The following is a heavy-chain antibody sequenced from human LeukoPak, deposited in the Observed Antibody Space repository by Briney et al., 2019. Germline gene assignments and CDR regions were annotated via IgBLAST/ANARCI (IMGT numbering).Heavy chain of an antibody. V-gene: IGHV1-69*04. CDR2: IIPILGIA. CDR1: GGTFISYA. J-gene: IGHJ6*02. Sequence: SVNVSCKASGGTFISYAISWVRQAPGQGLEWMGRIIPILGIANYAQKFQGRVTITADKSTSTAYMELSSLRSEDTAVYYCARGYCSSTSCHYYYYGMDVWGQGTTVTVSS. CDR3: ARGYCSSTSCHYYYYGMDV. D-gene: IGHD2-2*01.